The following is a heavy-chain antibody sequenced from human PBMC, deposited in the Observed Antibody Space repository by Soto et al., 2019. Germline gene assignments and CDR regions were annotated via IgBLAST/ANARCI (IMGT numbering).Heavy chain of an antibody. D-gene: IGHD3-10*01. CDR2: IYYSGST. CDR3: ARLYYGSGSYSAPLAYYFDY. V-gene: IGHV4-59*01. CDR1: GGSISSYY. Sequence: SETLSLTCTVSGGSISSYYWSWIRQPPGKGLEWIGYIYYSGSTNYNPSLKSRVTISVDTSKNQFSLKLSSVTAADTAVYYCARLYYGSGSYSAPLAYYFDYWGQGTLVTVSS. J-gene: IGHJ4*02.